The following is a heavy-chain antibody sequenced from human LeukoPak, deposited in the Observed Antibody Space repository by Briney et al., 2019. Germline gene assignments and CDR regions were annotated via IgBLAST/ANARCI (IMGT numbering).Heavy chain of an antibody. D-gene: IGHD2-15*01. CDR3: ARVVYCSGGSCPVGYYYYGMDV. CDR1: GDSISSGNY. V-gene: IGHV4-38-2*02. CDR2: IFHTGST. J-gene: IGHJ6*02. Sequence: SETLSLTCTVSGDSISSGNYWGWIRQPPGKGLEWIGSIFHTGSTYFNLSLKSRVTISVDTSKNQFSLRLSSVTAADTAVYYCARVVYCSGGSCPVGYYYYGMDVWGQGTTVTVSS.